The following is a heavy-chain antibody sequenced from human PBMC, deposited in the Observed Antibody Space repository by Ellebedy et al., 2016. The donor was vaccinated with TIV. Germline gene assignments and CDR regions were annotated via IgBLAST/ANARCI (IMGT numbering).Heavy chain of an antibody. V-gene: IGHV3-7*01. CDR3: AKVPVGFCNRPFCFYLDD. D-gene: IGHD2-2*03. CDR1: GFTFSSYW. CDR2: IRQDGSRV. Sequence: PGGSLRLSCAASGFTFSSYWMTWVRQAPGKGLEWVANIRQDGSRVNYVDSVKGRFTISRDNAKNSLHLQMNGLRAEDTAVYYCAKVPVGFCNRPFCFYLDDWGQGTLVSVSS. J-gene: IGHJ4*02.